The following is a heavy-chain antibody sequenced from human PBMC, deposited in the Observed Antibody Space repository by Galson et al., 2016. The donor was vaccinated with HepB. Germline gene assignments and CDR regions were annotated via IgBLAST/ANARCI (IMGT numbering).Heavy chain of an antibody. CDR2: MYQSGRN. V-gene: IGHV4-4*02. CDR3: VRSADFLRLGY. J-gene: IGHJ4*02. Sequence: ETLSLTCAVSGGSISSSNWWSWVRPPPGKGLEWIGEMYQSGRNDYNPSLQSRVTISVDKSKNQFTLKLTSVTAADTAVYYCVRSADFLRLGYWGQGTLVTVSS. CDR1: GGSISSSNW. D-gene: IGHD3-3*01.